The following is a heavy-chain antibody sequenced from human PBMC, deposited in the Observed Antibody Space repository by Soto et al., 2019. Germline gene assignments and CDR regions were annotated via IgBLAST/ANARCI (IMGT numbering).Heavy chain of an antibody. J-gene: IGHJ5*02. Sequence: QVQLVESGGGLVQPERSLRLSCAASGFTFRTNGMHWVRQAPGKGLEWVAVIWYDESNEFYADSVKGRFSISRDNAKNTLYLQMNSLRAEDTAMYYCARDRSEFARWFDRWGQGTLVTVSS. V-gene: IGHV3-33*01. CDR1: GFTFRTNG. CDR3: ARDRSEFARWFDR. CDR2: IWYDESNE. D-gene: IGHD2-21*01.